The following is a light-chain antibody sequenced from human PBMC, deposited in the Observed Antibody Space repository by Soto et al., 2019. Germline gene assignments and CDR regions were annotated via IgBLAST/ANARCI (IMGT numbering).Light chain of an antibody. J-gene: IGLJ1*01. CDR2: EVS. CDR1: SSVIGAYNY. V-gene: IGLV2-14*01. Sequence: QSVLTQPASVSGSPGQSITISCTGTSSVIGAYNYVSWYQQHPGKAPKLMIYEVSDRPSGVSNRFSGSKSGNTASLTISGLQAEDEADYYCSSYTSISTLVFGSGTKVTVL. CDR3: SSYTSISTLV.